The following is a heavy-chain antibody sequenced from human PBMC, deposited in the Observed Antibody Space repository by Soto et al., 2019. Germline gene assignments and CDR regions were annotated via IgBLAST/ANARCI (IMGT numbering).Heavy chain of an antibody. V-gene: IGHV3-30*18. CDR2: ISYDGSNK. CDR1: GFTFSSYG. Sequence: SLRLSCAASGFTFSSYGMHWVRQAPGKGLEWVAVISYDGSNKYYADSVKGRFTISRDNSKNTLYLQMNSLRAEDTAVYYCAKARRYCSGGSCPYYFDYWGQGTLVTVSS. CDR3: AKARRYCSGGSCPYYFDY. D-gene: IGHD2-15*01. J-gene: IGHJ4*02.